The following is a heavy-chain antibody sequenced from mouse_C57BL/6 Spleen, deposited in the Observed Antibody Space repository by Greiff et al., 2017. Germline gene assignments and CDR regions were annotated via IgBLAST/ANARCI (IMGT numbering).Heavy chain of an antibody. D-gene: IGHD1-1*01. J-gene: IGHJ1*03. CDR1: GYSFTGYY. Sequence: EVQLQQSGPELVKPGASVKISCKASGYSFTGYYMNWVKQSPEKSLEWIGEINPSTGGTTYNQKFKAKATLTVDKSSSTAYMQLKSLTSEDSAVYYCATPYYGSSYWYFDVWGTGTTVTVSS. CDR2: INPSTGGT. CDR3: ATPYYGSSYWYFDV. V-gene: IGHV1-42*01.